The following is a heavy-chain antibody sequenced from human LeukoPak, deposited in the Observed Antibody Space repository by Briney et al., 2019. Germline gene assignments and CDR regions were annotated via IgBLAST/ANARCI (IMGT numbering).Heavy chain of an antibody. Sequence: GGSLRLSCAASGFTFSSYAMHWVRQAPGKGLEWVAVISYDGSNKYYADSVKGRFTISRDNSKNTLYLQMNSLRAEDTAVYYCARDREAAAALNWFDPWGQGTLVTVSS. CDR3: ARDREAAAALNWFDP. D-gene: IGHD6-13*01. CDR2: ISYDGSNK. CDR1: GFTFSSYA. V-gene: IGHV3-30-3*01. J-gene: IGHJ5*02.